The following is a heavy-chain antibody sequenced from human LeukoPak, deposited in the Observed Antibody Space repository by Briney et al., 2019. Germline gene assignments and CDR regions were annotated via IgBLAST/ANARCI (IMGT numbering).Heavy chain of an antibody. CDR2: IYTSGST. V-gene: IGHV4-61*02. CDR3: ARGTIAADDYYYMDV. CDR1: GGSINIGTYY. J-gene: IGHJ6*03. Sequence: SQTLSLTRTVSGGSINIGTYYWSWIRQPAGKGLEWIGLIYTSGSTNYNPSLKSRVIISVDTSKNQFSLKLTSVTAADTAVYYCARGTIAADDYYYMDVWGKGTTVTISS. D-gene: IGHD6-13*01.